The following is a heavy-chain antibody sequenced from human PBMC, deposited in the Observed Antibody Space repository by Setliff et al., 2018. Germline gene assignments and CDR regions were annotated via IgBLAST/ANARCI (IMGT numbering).Heavy chain of an antibody. J-gene: IGHJ2*01. CDR1: GDSISDISYY. D-gene: IGHD3-22*01. CDR2: IYYSGST. Sequence: SETLSLTCTISGDSISDISYYWGFIRQSPGKGPEWIGSIYYSGSTYYNPSLTSRVTMSVDTSKNQFSLKLSSVTAADTAVYYCARHHAQYYSDSSGYFYEDWYFDLWGRGTLVTVSS. CDR3: ARHHAQYYSDSSGYFYEDWYFDL. V-gene: IGHV4-39*01.